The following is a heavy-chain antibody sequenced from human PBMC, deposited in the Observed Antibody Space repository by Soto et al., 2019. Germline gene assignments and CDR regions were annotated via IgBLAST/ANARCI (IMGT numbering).Heavy chain of an antibody. D-gene: IGHD1-1*01. CDR1: RFTFSTYA. J-gene: IGHJ5*02. CDR3: ARRPTATAS. V-gene: IGHV3-23*01. Sequence: EAQMLESGGGSVQPGGSLRLSCAASRFTFSTYAVAWVRQSPGKGLEWVSSISASGGDTWFADSVKGRFTISRDNSTTTLYLQMNSLRVEDTAVYYCARRPTATASWGQGTLVTVSS. CDR2: ISASGGDT.